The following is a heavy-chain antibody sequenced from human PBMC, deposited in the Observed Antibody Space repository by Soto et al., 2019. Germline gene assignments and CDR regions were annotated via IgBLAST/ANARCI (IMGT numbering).Heavy chain of an antibody. Sequence: QVQLVQSGAEVKKPGSSVKVSCKASGGTFSSYAISWVRQAPGQGLEWMGGIIPIFGTANYAQKFQGRVTITADESTSSAYMELCSLRSEDTAVYYCARGVHYDFWAGACWFDPWSQGTLVTVCS. CDR1: GGTFSSYA. CDR3: ARGVHYDFWAGACWFDP. V-gene: IGHV1-69*12. J-gene: IGHJ5*02. D-gene: IGHD3-3*01. CDR2: IIPIFGTA.